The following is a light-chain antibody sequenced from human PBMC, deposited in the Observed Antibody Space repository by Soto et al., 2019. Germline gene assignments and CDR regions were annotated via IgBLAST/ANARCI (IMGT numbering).Light chain of an antibody. Sequence: AIPMTQSPSSLSASVGDRVTISCRASQGIRADLGWYQHKPGKAPRLLIYAASSLQGGVPSRFSGTGSGTDFTLTINNLQPEDSATYYCLQDYNYPRTFGQGTKWEI. CDR3: LQDYNYPRT. CDR2: AAS. CDR1: QGIRAD. V-gene: IGKV1-6*01. J-gene: IGKJ2*02.